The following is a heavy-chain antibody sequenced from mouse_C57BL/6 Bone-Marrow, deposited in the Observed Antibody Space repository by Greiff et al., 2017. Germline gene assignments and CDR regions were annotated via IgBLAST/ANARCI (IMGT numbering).Heavy chain of an antibody. V-gene: IGHV1-18*01. CDR1: GYTFTDYN. J-gene: IGHJ2*01. CDR3: ARYGYYGSSFDY. Sequence: VQLKESGPELVKPGASVKIPCKASGYTFTDYNMDWVKQSHGKSLEWIGDINPNNGGTIYNQKFKGKATLTVDKSSSTAYMELRSLTSEDTAVYYCARYGYYGSSFDYWGQGNTLTVSS. CDR2: INPNNGGT. D-gene: IGHD1-1*01.